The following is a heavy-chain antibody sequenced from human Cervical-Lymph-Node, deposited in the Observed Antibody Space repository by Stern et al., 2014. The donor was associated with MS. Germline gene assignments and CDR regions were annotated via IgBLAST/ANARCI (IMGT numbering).Heavy chain of an antibody. D-gene: IGHD5-18*01. CDR1: GTSISRYY. Sequence: QVQLQESGPGLVKPSETLSLTCTVSGTSISRYYWHWIRQPPGKGLEWVGQIYYSGSTSYNPSLKIRVTISLDTSSKQFSLNLRSVTAADTAVYYCATGDVSYGPQFVNWGQGDLVIVSS. CDR3: ATGDVSYGPQFVN. CDR2: IYYSGST. V-gene: IGHV4-59*01. J-gene: IGHJ4*02.